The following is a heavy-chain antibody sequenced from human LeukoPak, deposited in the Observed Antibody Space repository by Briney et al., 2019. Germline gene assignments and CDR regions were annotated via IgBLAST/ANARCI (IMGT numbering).Heavy chain of an antibody. CDR2: ISGSSSYI. CDR1: GFTFSSYS. CDR3: ARSSSGLPVN. Sequence: PGGSLRLSCAASGFTFSSYSMNWVRQAPGKGLEWVSSISGSSSYIYYADPVKGRFTISRDNAKNSLYLQMNSLRAEDTAVYYCARSSSGLPVNWGQGTLVTVSS. J-gene: IGHJ4*02. D-gene: IGHD3-10*01. V-gene: IGHV3-21*01.